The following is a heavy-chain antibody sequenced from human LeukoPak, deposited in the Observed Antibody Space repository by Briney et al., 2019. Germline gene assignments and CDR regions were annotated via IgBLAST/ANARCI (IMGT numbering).Heavy chain of an antibody. D-gene: IGHD2-21*02. CDR3: ASFGPANCGGDCYSGY. CDR1: GGSISSYY. V-gene: IGHV4-59*08. J-gene: IGHJ4*02. Sequence: SETLSLTCTVSGGSISSYYWSWVRQPPGKGLEWIGYIYYSGSTNYNPSLKSRVTISVDTSKNQFSLKLSSVTAADTAVYYCASFGPANCGGDCYSGYWGQGTLVTVSS. CDR2: IYYSGST.